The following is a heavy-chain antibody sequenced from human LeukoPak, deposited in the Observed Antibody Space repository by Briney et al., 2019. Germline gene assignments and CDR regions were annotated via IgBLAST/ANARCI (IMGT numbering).Heavy chain of an antibody. Sequence: PGGSLRLSCAASGFTFSDYYMSWIRQAPGKGLEWVSYISSSGSTIYYADSVKGRFTISRDNAKNSLYLQMNSLRAEDTAVYYCAKDISTSGYSPFDYWGQGTLVTVSS. V-gene: IGHV3-11*01. CDR3: AKDISTSGYSPFDY. CDR2: ISSSGSTI. D-gene: IGHD5-18*01. J-gene: IGHJ4*02. CDR1: GFTFSDYY.